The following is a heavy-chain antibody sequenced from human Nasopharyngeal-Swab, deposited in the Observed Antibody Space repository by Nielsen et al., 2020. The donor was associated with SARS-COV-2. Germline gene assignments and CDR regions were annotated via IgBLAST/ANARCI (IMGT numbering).Heavy chain of an antibody. CDR1: GFPLTSYA. Sequence: GGSLRLSCAVSGFPLTSYAMTWVRQAPGKGLEWVSVISGSGGSTYYADSVKGRFTISRDNSKNTLYLQMNSLRAEDTAVYYCATYCTSNRCFAARYGMDVWGQGTTVTVSS. CDR3: ATYCTSNRCFAARYGMDV. V-gene: IGHV3-23*01. CDR2: ISGSGGST. D-gene: IGHD2-2*01. J-gene: IGHJ6*02.